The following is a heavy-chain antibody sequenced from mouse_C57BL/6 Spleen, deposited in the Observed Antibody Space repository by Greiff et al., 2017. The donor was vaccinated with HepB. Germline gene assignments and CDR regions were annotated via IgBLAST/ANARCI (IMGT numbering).Heavy chain of an antibody. J-gene: IGHJ2*01. CDR2: INPYNGGT. CDR3: ARSSNFYYFDY. V-gene: IGHV1-19*01. CDR1: GYTFTDYY. Sequence: VQLQQSGPVLVKPGASVKMSCKASGYTFTDYYMNWVKQSHGKSLEWIGVINPYNGGTSYNQKFKGKATLTVDKSSSTAYMELNSLTSEDSAVYYCARSSNFYYFDYWGQGTTLTVSS. D-gene: IGHD2-5*01.